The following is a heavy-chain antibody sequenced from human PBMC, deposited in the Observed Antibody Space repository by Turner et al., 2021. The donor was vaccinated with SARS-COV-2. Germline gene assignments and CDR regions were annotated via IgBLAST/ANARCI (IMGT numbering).Heavy chain of an antibody. CDR2: IYSGGST. CDR3: ARETWGRDPDY. D-gene: IGHD3-16*01. CDR1: GFTVSSNY. V-gene: IGHV3-53*04. Sequence: EVQLVESGGGLVQPGGSRRLSCAASGFTVSSNYMSWVRQAPGKGLEWVSVIYSGGSTYYADSVKGRFTISRHNSKNTLYLQMNSLRAEDTAVYYCARETWGRDPDYWGQGTLVTVSS. J-gene: IGHJ4*02.